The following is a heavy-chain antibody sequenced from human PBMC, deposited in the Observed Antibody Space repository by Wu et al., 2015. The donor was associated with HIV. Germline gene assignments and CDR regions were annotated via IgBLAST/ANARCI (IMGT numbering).Heavy chain of an antibody. CDR2: TA. CDR3: ARIAEVMIVVGPRDGAFDI. V-gene: IGHV1-69*01. D-gene: IGHD3-22*01. Sequence: TANYAQKFQGRVTITADESTSTAYMELSSLRSEDTAVYYCARIAEVMIVVGPRDGAFDIWGQGTMVTVSS. J-gene: IGHJ3*02.